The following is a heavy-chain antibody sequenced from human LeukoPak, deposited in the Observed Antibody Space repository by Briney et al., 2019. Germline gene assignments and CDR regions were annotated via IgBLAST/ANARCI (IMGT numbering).Heavy chain of an antibody. J-gene: IGHJ4*02. CDR3: ARVYSSGWEVSDY. CDR1: GFIFGEYA. D-gene: IGHD6-19*01. CDR2: IRKEDDNYIT. Sequence: GGSLRLSCTASGFIFGEYAMSWVRQAPGKGLEWVGRIRKEDDNYITQYAASVKDRFTISRDDSKSSLYLHMNSLKVEDTALYYCARVYSSGWEVSDYWGQGTLVTVSS. V-gene: IGHV3-72*01.